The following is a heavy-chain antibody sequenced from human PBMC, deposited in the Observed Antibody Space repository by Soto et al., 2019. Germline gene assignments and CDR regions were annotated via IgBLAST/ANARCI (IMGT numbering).Heavy chain of an antibody. D-gene: IGHD5-12*01. Sequence: GGSLRLSCAASGFTFSSYGMHWVRQAPGKGLEWVAVIWYDGSNKYYADSVKGRFTISRDNSKNTLYLQMNSLRAEDTAVYYCAREMATIEYYFDYWGQGTLVTVSS. CDR3: AREMATIEYYFDY. CDR1: GFTFSSYG. J-gene: IGHJ4*02. CDR2: IWYDGSNK. V-gene: IGHV3-33*01.